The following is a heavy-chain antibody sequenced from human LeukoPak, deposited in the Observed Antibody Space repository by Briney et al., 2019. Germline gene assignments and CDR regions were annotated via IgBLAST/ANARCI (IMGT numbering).Heavy chain of an antibody. CDR2: IYHSGST. J-gene: IGHJ3*02. V-gene: IGHV4-38-2*02. Sequence: SETLSLTCTVSGYSISSGYYWGWIRQPPGKGLEWIGSIYHSGSTYYNPSLKSRVTISVDRSKNQFSLKLSSVTAADTAVYYCARATIIVVVPAAISNDAFDIWGQGTMVTVSS. CDR3: ARATIIVVVPAAISNDAFDI. CDR1: GYSISSGYY. D-gene: IGHD2-2*02.